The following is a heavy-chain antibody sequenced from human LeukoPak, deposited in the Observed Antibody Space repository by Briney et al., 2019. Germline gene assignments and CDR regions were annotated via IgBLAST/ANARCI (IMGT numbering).Heavy chain of an antibody. J-gene: IGHJ6*02. CDR2: IWYDGSNK. V-gene: IGHV3-33*01. CDR3: ARDFRAPGIAAAGEYYYYYGMDV. D-gene: IGHD6-13*01. CDR1: GFTFSSYG. Sequence: GGSLRLSCAASGFTFSSYGMHWVRQAPGKGLEWVAVIWYDGSNKYYADSVKGRFTISRDNSKNTLYLQMNSLRAEDTAVYYCARDFRAPGIAAAGEYYYYYGMDVWGQGTTVTVSS.